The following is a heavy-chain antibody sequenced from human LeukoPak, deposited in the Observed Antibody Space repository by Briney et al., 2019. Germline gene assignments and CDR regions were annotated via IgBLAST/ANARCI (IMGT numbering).Heavy chain of an antibody. V-gene: IGHV4-39*01. J-gene: IGHJ4*02. CDR1: GDSVSSSSTIYS. CDR3: ARHCGIAVAGTLGHFDY. CDR2: IYYTGTT. Sequence: KPSETLSLTCTVSGDSVSSSSTIYSWGWIRQPPGKGLEWLGSIYYTGTTYDNPSLKSRVTISVDTSKNQFSLKLSSVTAADTAVYYCARHCGIAVAGTLGHFDYWGQGTLVTVSS. D-gene: IGHD6-19*01.